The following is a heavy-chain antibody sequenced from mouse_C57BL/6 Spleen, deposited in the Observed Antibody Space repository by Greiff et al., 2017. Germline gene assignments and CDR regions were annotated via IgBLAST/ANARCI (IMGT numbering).Heavy chain of an antibody. D-gene: IGHD1-1*01. CDR2: IDPSDSYT. Sequence: VQLQQPGAELVMPGASVKLSCKASGYTFTSYWMHWVKQRPGQGLEWIGEIDPSDSYTNYNQKFKGKSTLTVDKSSSTAYMQLSSLTSEDSAVYYGARFNYYGSSWNWYFDVWGTGTTVTVSS. V-gene: IGHV1-69*01. J-gene: IGHJ1*03. CDR1: GYTFTSYW. CDR3: ARFNYYGSSWNWYFDV.